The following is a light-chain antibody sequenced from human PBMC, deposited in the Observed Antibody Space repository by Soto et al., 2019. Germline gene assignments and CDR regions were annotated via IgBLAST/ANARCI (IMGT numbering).Light chain of an antibody. Sequence: EIVMTQSPATLSVSPGERATXSCRASQSVSSNLAWYQQKPGQAPRLLIYGASTRATGIPARFSGSGSGTEFTLTISSLQSEDFAVYYCQQYNNWPLYTFGQGTKLEIK. CDR1: QSVSSN. V-gene: IGKV3-15*01. CDR3: QQYNNWPLYT. J-gene: IGKJ2*01. CDR2: GAS.